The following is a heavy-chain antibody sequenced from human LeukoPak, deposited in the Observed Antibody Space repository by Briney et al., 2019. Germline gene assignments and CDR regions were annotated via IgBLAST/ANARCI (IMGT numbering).Heavy chain of an antibody. D-gene: IGHD2-21*02. Sequence: GGSPRLSCAASGFTFSSYSMNWVRQAPGKGLEWVSSISSSSSYIYYADSVKGRFTISRDNAKNSLYLQMNSLRAEDTAVYYCARVLCGGDCYHPTEGAFDIWGQGTMVTVSS. CDR3: ARVLCGGDCYHPTEGAFDI. V-gene: IGHV3-21*01. CDR1: GFTFSSYS. J-gene: IGHJ3*02. CDR2: ISSSSSYI.